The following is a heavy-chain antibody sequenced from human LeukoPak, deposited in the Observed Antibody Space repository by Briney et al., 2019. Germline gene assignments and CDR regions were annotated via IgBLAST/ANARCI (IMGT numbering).Heavy chain of an antibody. CDR3: AKGSAVAGTGWFDP. V-gene: IGHV3-23*01. CDR1: GFTFSSYA. CDR2: ISGSGGST. Sequence: GGSLRLSCAASGFTFSSYAMSWVRQAPGKGLEWVSAISGSGGSTYYADSVKGRFTISRDNSKNTLYLQMNSLRAEDAAVYYCAKGSAVAGTGWFDPWGQGTLVTVSS. J-gene: IGHJ5*02. D-gene: IGHD6-19*01.